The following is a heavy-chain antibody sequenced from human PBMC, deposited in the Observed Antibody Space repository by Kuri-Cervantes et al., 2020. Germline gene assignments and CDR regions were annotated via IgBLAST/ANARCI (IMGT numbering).Heavy chain of an antibody. CDR1: GFTFSNYN. CDR3: ARDPALRFLEWLLQTQLVEEGYYGMDV. J-gene: IGHJ6*02. CDR2: IRSSSSTI. V-gene: IGHV3-48*01. D-gene: IGHD3-3*01. Sequence: GGSLRLSCAASGFTFSNYNMNWVRQAPGRGLEWVSYIRSSSSTIYYVDSVKGRFTISRDNSKNTLYLQMNSLRAEDTAVYYCARDPALRFLEWLLQTQLVEEGYYGMDVWGQGTTVTVSS.